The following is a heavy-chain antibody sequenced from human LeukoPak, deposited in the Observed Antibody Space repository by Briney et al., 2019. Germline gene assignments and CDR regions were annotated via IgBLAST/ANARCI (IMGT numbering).Heavy chain of an antibody. CDR3: ARAGPAGGWFDP. J-gene: IGHJ5*02. CDR1: GGSINSYY. V-gene: IGHV4-59*01. CDR2: IYYSGSA. D-gene: IGHD3-16*01. Sequence: SATLSLTCTVSGGSINSYYWSWVRQPPGKGLEWIGFIYYSGSANYNPSLKSRVTISVDTSKNQFSLKLSSVTAADTAVYFCARAGPAGGWFDPWGQGTLVTVSS.